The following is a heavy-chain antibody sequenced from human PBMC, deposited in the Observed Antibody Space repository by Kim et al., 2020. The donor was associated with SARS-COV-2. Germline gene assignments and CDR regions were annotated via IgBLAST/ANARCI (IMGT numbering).Heavy chain of an antibody. V-gene: IGHV4-34*01. D-gene: IGHD2-2*02. CDR3: ARWRYCSSNNCYSVRTIAADGPLYYYYYGMDV. J-gene: IGHJ6*02. CDR1: GGSFSGYY. Sequence: SETLSLTCAVYGGSFSGYYWSWIRQPPGKGLEWIGEINHSGSTNYNPSLKSRVTISVDTSKNQFTLKLSSVTAADTAVYYCARWRYCSSNNCYSVRTIAADGPLYYYYYGMDVWGQGTTVTNSS. CDR2: INHSGST.